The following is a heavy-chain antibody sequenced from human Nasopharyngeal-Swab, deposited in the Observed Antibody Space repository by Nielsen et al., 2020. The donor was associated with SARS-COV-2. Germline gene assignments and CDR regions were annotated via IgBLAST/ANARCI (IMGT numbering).Heavy chain of an antibody. V-gene: IGHV3-30-3*01. CDR1: GFTFRSYA. Sequence: GESLKISCAASGFTFRSYAMHWVRQAPGKGLEWVAVISCDGSNKYYADSVKGRFTISRDNSKNTLYLQMNSLRAEDTAVYYCASAYGGSYWYFDLWGRGTLVTVSS. J-gene: IGHJ2*01. D-gene: IGHD4-23*01. CDR2: ISCDGSNK. CDR3: ASAYGGSYWYFDL.